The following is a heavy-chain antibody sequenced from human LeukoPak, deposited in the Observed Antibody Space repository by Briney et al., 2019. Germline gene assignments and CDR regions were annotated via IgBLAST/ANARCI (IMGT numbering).Heavy chain of an antibody. V-gene: IGHV4-34*01. CDR3: ARQAIYGGGSDY. Sequence: SETLSLTCAVYGGSSSGYYWSWIRQPPGKGLEWIGEINHSGSTNYNPSLKSRVTISVDTSKNQFSLKLSSVTAADTAVYYCARQAIYGGGSDYWGQGTLVTVSS. D-gene: IGHD4-23*01. J-gene: IGHJ4*02. CDR2: INHSGST. CDR1: GGSSSGYY.